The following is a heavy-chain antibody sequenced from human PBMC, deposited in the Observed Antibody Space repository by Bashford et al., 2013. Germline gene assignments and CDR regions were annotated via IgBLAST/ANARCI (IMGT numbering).Heavy chain of an antibody. J-gene: IGHJ4*02. D-gene: IGHD2-2*01. CDR2: FDPEDGET. Sequence: VASVKVSCKVSGYTLTELSMHWVRQAPGKGLEWMGGFDPEDGETIYAQKFQGRVTMTEDTSTDTAYMELSSLRSEDTAVYYCATDRGHGRLGVPAAGHFDYWGQGTLVTVSS. V-gene: IGHV1-24*01. CDR1: GYTLTELS. CDR3: ATDRGHGRLGVPAAGHFDY.